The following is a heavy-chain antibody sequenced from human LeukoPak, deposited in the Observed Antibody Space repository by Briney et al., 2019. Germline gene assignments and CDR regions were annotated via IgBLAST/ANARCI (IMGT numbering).Heavy chain of an antibody. V-gene: IGHV1-69*04. J-gene: IGHJ4*02. D-gene: IGHD1-26*01. CDR2: IIPISGRP. CDR1: GGTFTTYA. Sequence: GASVKVSCKTSGGTFTTYAINWVRQAPGPGLEWMGRIIPISGRPNYAQRFQGSVTIATDNSTSTVYMELSSLRSEGTAVYYCATDPRWEISPTNVWYFDYWGQGTLVTVSS. CDR3: ATDPRWEISPTNVWYFDY.